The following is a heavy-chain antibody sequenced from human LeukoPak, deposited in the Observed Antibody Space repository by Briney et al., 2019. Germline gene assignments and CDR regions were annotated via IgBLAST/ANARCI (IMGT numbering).Heavy chain of an antibody. CDR2: IYSGGSP. CDR3: ARVTFNYYGSGDAFDI. Sequence: PGGSLRLSCAASGFTVSSNYMSWVRQAPGKGLEWVSAIYSGGSPYYADSVKGRFTISRDNSKNTLYLQMNSLRAEDTAVYHCARVTFNYYGSGDAFDIWGQGTMVTVSS. J-gene: IGHJ3*02. D-gene: IGHD3-10*01. V-gene: IGHV3-66*01. CDR1: GFTVSSNY.